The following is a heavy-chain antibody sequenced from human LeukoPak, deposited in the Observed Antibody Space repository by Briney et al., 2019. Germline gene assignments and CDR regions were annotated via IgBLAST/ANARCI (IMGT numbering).Heavy chain of an antibody. Sequence: PGGSLRLSCTASGFTFGDYTMSWVRQAPGKGLEWVGFIRSEAYGGTTEYAASVKGRFTISRDDSKSIAYLQMNSLKTEDTAMYYCARDGCGSTSCYPVFDFWGQGTLATVSS. CDR2: IRSEAYGGTT. V-gene: IGHV3-49*04. CDR1: GFTFGDYT. CDR3: ARDGCGSTSCYPVFDF. D-gene: IGHD2-2*01. J-gene: IGHJ4*02.